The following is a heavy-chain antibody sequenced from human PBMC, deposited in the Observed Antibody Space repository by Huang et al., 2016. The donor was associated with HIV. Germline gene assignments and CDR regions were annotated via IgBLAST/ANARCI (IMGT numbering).Heavy chain of an antibody. CDR3: ARALVGLSTSISGY. V-gene: IGHV3-30*03. CDR1: GFTFGYFG. CDR2: ISNDADIT. D-gene: IGHD1-26*01. J-gene: IGHJ4*03. Sequence: VNLVESGGGVVQPGRSLRVSCAAVGFTFGYFGMHWVRQVQWKKLEWLTFISNDADITYYSDSVRGRFTVARDNANKILFLHLTSVTTAETGVYFCARALVGLSTSISGYWGPGTQVIVSP.